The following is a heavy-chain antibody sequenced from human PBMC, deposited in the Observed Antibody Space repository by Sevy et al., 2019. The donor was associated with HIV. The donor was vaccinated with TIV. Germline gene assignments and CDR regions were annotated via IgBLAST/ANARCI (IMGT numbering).Heavy chain of an antibody. CDR3: ARVPTFWASIAAAGRFDP. V-gene: IGHV4-4*07. CDR2: IYTSGST. J-gene: IGHJ5*02. Sequence: SETLSLTCTVSGGSISSYYWSWIRQPAGKGLEWIGRIYTSGSTNYNPSLKSRVTMSVDTSKNQFSLKLSSVTAADTAVYYCARVPTFWASIAAAGRFDPWGQGTLVTVSS. CDR1: GGSISSYY. D-gene: IGHD6-13*01.